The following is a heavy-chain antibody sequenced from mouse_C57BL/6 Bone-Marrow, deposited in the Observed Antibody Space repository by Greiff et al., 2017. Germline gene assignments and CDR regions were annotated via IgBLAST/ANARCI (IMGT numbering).Heavy chain of an antibody. V-gene: IGHV5-4*01. J-gene: IGHJ1*03. CDR2: ISDGGSYT. CDR3: ARDRGYGSSYCRYFDV. Sequence: EVKLVESGGGLVKPGGSLKLSCAASGFTFSSYAMSWVRQTPEKRLEWVATISDGGSYTYYPDNVKGRFTISRDNAKNNLYLQMSHLKSEDTAMYYCARDRGYGSSYCRYFDVWGTGTTVTVSS. CDR1: GFTFSSYA. D-gene: IGHD1-1*01.